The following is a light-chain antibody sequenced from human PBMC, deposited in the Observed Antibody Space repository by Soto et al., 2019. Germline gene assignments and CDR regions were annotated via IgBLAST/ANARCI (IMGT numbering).Light chain of an antibody. CDR2: GAP. CDR1: QSVSSSY. Sequence: ESMFSLSLGTLSLNPGERGTLSSRPSQSVSSSYLAWYQQKPGQAPMLLIYGAPSRAPGIPPRFSGSGSGTDLTPTLRSLEPGALAVYYCQQRSNWPRTFGQR. V-gene: IGKV3D-20*02. J-gene: IGKJ1*01. CDR3: QQRSNWPRT.